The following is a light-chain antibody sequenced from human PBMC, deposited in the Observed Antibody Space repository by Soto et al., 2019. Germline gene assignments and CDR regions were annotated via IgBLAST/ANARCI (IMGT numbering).Light chain of an antibody. V-gene: IGKV1-5*01. CDR2: HAS. J-gene: IGKJ1*01. Sequence: DIQMTQSPATLSASVGGRCSITCLAFQDISRWLAWYQQKAGKAPKVLIWHASSLQRGVPSRFTGSGSGTEFTLTINGLLPDDFATYYCQQYNSYFRTFGQGTKVDI. CDR1: QDISRW. CDR3: QQYNSYFRT.